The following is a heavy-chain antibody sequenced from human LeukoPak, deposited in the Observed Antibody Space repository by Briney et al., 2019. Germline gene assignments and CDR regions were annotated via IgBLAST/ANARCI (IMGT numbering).Heavy chain of an antibody. D-gene: IGHD3-22*01. CDR3: AKDSGYDSSGYYYSVHFDY. Sequence: GGSLRLSCAASGFTFSSYAMSWVRQAPGKGLEWVSAISGSGGSTYYADSVKGRFTISRDNSKNTLYLQMSSLRAEDTAVYYCAKDSGYDSSGYYYSVHFDYWGQGTLVTVSS. CDR2: ISGSGGST. J-gene: IGHJ4*02. CDR1: GFTFSSYA. V-gene: IGHV3-23*01.